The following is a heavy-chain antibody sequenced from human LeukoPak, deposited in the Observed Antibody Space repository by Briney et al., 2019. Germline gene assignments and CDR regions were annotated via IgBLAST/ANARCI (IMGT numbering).Heavy chain of an antibody. D-gene: IGHD2-15*01. CDR2: IYNSGTN. CDR3: ARHILTAGSIE. V-gene: IGHV4-59*08. CDR1: RGSISGYY. J-gene: IGHJ4*02. Sequence: PSETLSLTCTVSRGSISGYYWSWLRQPPGKGGAWIAYIYNSGTNKYNPSLKSRVTISMDTSKRQFSLKLSSVTAADTAVYYCARHILTAGSIEWGQGTLVTVSS.